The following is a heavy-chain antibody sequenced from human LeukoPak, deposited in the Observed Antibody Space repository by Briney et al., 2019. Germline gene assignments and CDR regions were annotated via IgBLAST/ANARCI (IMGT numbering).Heavy chain of an antibody. V-gene: IGHV1-24*01. J-gene: IGHJ6*03. CDR1: GYTLTELS. Sequence: GASVKVSCKVSGYTLTELSMHWVRQAPGKGLEWMGGFDPEDGETIYAQKFQGRVTMTEDTSTDTAYMELSSLRSEDTAVYYCARGSGSGGWYQIHRYYMDVWGKGTTVTVSS. CDR2: FDPEDGET. D-gene: IGHD6-19*01. CDR3: ARGSGSGGWYQIHRYYMDV.